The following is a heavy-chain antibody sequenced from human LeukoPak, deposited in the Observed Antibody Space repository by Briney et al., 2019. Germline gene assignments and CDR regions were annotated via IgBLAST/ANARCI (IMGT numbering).Heavy chain of an antibody. CDR1: GYTLTELS. CDR3: ATNIRFLEWLHHFDY. V-gene: IGHV1-24*01. D-gene: IGHD3-3*01. Sequence: ASVKVSCKVSGYTLTELSMHWVRQAPGKGREWMGGFDPEDGETIYAQKFQGRVTMTEDTSTDTAYMELSSLRSEDTAVYYCATNIRFLEWLHHFDYWGQGTLVTVSS. CDR2: FDPEDGET. J-gene: IGHJ4*02.